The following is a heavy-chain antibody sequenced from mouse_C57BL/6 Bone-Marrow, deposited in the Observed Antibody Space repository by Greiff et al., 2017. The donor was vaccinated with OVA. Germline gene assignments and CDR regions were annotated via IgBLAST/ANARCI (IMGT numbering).Heavy chain of an antibody. Sequence: VQLQQPGTELVKPGTSVKLSCKASGYTFTSYWMHWVKQRPGQGLEWIGVINPSNGGTNYNEKFKSKATLTVDKSSSTAYMQLSSLTSEDSAVYHWERLGWLLLCAYWVKGTTSTVSS. CDR3: ERLGWLLLCAY. CDR1: GYTFTSYW. D-gene: IGHD2-3*01. CDR2: INPSNGGT. J-gene: IGHJ2*01. V-gene: IGHV1-53*01.